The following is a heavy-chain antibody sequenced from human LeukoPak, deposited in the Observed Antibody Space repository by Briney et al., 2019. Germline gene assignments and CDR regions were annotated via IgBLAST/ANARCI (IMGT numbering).Heavy chain of an antibody. CDR2: VYYSGST. CDR3: ARHGIKDNVLDWLDP. V-gene: IGHV4-39*01. D-gene: IGHD3-16*01. J-gene: IGHJ5*02. CDR1: GGSISNNNYY. Sequence: PSETLSLTCTVSGGSISNNNYYWGWIRQPPGKGLEWNASVYYSGSTFHNPSLKSRLTISVDTSKNQFSLKLSSVTAADTAVYYCARHGIKDNVLDWLDPWGQGTLVTVSS.